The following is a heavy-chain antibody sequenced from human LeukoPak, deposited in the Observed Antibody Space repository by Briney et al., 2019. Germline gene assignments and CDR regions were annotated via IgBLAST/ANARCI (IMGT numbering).Heavy chain of an antibody. CDR2: ISSSGSTI. CDR3: ARDLMGIAYRGAFYY. J-gene: IGHJ4*02. D-gene: IGHD6-13*01. Sequence: GGSLRLSCVVSGFTFGRYWMHWVRHAPGKGLEWVSYISSSGSTIYYADSVKGRFTISRDNAKNSLYLQMNSLIAEDTAVYYCARDLMGIAYRGAFYYWGQGTLVTVSS. V-gene: IGHV3-48*04. CDR1: GFTFGRYW.